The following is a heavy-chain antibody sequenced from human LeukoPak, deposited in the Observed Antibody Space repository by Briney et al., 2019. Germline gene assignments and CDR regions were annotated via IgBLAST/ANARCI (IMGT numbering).Heavy chain of an antibody. D-gene: IGHD3-16*01. Sequence: GSLRLSCAASGFTFSNYWVSWVRQAPGKGLEWVANIKQDGSEKYYVDSVKGRFTISRDNAKNSLYLQMNSLRAEDTAVYYCAREGYDYDPPGCWGQGTLVTVSS. V-gene: IGHV3-7*01. CDR2: IKQDGSEK. J-gene: IGHJ4*02. CDR1: GFTFSNYW. CDR3: AREGYDYDPPGC.